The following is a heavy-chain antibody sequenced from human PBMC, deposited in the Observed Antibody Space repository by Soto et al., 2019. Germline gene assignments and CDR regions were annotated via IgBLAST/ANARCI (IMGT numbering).Heavy chain of an antibody. V-gene: IGHV3-11*01. CDR3: ASGGSLAPKY. J-gene: IGHJ4*02. Sequence: QVQLVESGGGLVKPGESLRLSCAASGFNFSDYYMTWIRQAPGKGLEWVSSIGSSGRTIYYADSVKGRFTISRDNAKKSVILQMSSLSVEDTAVYYCASGGSLAPKYWGQGTLVTVSS. CDR1: GFNFSDYY. CDR2: IGSSGRTI. D-gene: IGHD3-16*01.